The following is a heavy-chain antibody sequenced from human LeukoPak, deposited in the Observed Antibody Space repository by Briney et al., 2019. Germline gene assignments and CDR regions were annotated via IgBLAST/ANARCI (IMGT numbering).Heavy chain of an antibody. D-gene: IGHD3-3*01. CDR2: SSNGGST. V-gene: IGHV3-64*01. J-gene: IGHJ4*02. CDR3: AREGYDFWSGYEYYFDY. Sequence: SSNGGSTYYANSVKGRFTISRDNSKNTLYLQMGSLRAEDMAVYYCAREGYDFWSGYEYYFDYWGQGTLVTVSS.